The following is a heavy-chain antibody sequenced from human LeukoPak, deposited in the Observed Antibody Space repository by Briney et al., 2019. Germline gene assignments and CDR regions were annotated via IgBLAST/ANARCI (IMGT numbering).Heavy chain of an antibody. CDR1: GFTLSNYW. V-gene: IGHV3-74*01. D-gene: IGHD3-10*01. CDR2: INGDGSET. Sequence: GRSLRLSCTASGFTLSNYWMHWVRQAPGKGLVWVSRINGDGSETYYADSVKGRFTSSRDNAKNTVFLQMSNLRAEDTAVYYCVRDIREYDFWGQGTLVTVSS. J-gene: IGHJ4*02. CDR3: VRDIREYDF.